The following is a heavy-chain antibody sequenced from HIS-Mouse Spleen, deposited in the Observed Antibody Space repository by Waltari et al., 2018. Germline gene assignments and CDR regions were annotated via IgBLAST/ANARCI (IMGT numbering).Heavy chain of an antibody. CDR1: VFTFGSYV. CDR2: ISYDGSNK. V-gene: IGHV3-30*18. Sequence: QVQLVESGGGVVQPGRSRRLSCAPSVFTFGSYVMHWVRQAPGKGLEWVAVISYDGSNKYYADSVKGRFTISRDNSKNTLYLQMNSLRAEDTAVYYCAKDKHHAFDYWGQGTLVTVSS. J-gene: IGHJ4*02. CDR3: AKDKHHAFDY.